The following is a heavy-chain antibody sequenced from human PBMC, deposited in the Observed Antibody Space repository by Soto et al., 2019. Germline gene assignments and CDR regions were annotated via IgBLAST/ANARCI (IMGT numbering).Heavy chain of an antibody. CDR1: GGSISSYY. J-gene: IGHJ5*02. V-gene: IGHV4-59*01. CDR2: IYYGGST. CDR3: ARGKATYYDYVWGSYDPGNWFDP. D-gene: IGHD3-16*01. Sequence: SETLSLTCTVSGGSISSYYWSWIRQPPGKGLEWIGYIYYGGSTNYNPSLKSRVTISVDTSKNQFSLKLSSVTAADTAVYYCARGKATYYDYVWGSYDPGNWFDPWGQGTLVTVSS.